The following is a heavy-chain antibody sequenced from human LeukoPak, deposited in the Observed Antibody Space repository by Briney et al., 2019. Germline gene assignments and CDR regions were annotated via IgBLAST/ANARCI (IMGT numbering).Heavy chain of an antibody. Sequence: GGSLRLSCAASGFTFSNAWMTWVRQAPGKGLEWVGRIKSKTDGGTTDYAAHVKGRFTISRDDSKHTLLLQMNSLRTEDTAVYYCATGGHYDYVWGSYRPANYYYGLEVWGPGTTVTVSS. D-gene: IGHD3-16*02. CDR3: ATGGHYDYVWGSYRPANYYYGLEV. V-gene: IGHV3-15*01. J-gene: IGHJ6*02. CDR1: GFTFSNAW. CDR2: IKSKTDGGTT.